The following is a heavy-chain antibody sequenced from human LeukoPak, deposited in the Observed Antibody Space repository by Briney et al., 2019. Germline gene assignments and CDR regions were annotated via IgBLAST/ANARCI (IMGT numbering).Heavy chain of an antibody. J-gene: IGHJ3*01. CDR2: ISSSSSYI. CDR3: AKEMATIRAFDF. D-gene: IGHD5-24*01. Sequence: GGSLRLSCAASGFTFSSYSMNWVRQAPGKGLEWVSSISSSSSYIYYADSVKGRFTISRDNAKNSLYLQMNSLRAEDTAVYYCAKEMATIRAFDFWGQGTMVTVSS. V-gene: IGHV3-21*01. CDR1: GFTFSSYS.